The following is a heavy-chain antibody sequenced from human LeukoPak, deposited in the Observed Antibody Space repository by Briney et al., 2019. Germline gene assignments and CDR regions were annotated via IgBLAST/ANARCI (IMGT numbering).Heavy chain of an antibody. V-gene: IGHV3-48*02. J-gene: IGHJ4*02. D-gene: IGHD3-22*01. CDR2: ISSSSSTI. CDR1: GFTFSSYS. CDR3: ARPYYDSGDYSLDY. Sequence: GGSLRLSCAASGFTFSSYSVNWVRQAPGKGLEWVSYISSSSSTIYYADSVKGRFTISRDNAKNALYLQMNSLRDEDTAVYYCARPYYDSGDYSLDYWGQGTLVTVSS.